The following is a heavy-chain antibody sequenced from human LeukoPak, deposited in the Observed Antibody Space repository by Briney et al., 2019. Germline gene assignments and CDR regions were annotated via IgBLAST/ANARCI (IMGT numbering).Heavy chain of an antibody. J-gene: IGHJ5*02. CDR1: GDTFTGYY. CDR2: INPNSGGT. CDR3: ARDLFSSPVVPAPWWFDP. D-gene: IGHD2-2*01. Sequence: GASVKVSCKASGDTFTGYYMHWVRQAPGQGLGWMGWINPNSGGTNYAQKFQGRVTMTRDTSISTAYMELSRLRSDDTAVYYCARDLFSSPVVPAPWWFDPWGQGTLVTVSS. V-gene: IGHV1-2*02.